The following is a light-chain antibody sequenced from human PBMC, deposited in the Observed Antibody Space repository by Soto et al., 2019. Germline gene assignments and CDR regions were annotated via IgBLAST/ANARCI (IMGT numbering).Light chain of an antibody. CDR2: SNN. V-gene: IGLV1-44*01. Sequence: QSVLTQPPSASGTPGQRVTISCSGSSSNIGSNTVNWYQQLPGTAPKLLIYSNNQRTSGVPDRFSGSKSGTSASLAISGLQSEDEADYDCAAWDDSLNGPVFGGGTELTVL. J-gene: IGLJ2*01. CDR3: AAWDDSLNGPV. CDR1: SSNIGSNT.